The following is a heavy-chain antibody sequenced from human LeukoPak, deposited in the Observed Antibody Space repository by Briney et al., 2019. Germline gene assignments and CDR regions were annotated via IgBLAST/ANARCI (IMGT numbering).Heavy chain of an antibody. Sequence: SQTLSLTCTVSGSSISSSSYYWGWIRQPPGKGLEWIGSIYYSGSTYYNPSLKSRVTISVDTSKNQFSLKLSSVTAADTAVYYCATRLRWLQLRRDWYLDLWGRGTLVTVSS. CDR2: IYYSGST. D-gene: IGHD5-24*01. J-gene: IGHJ2*01. CDR3: ATRLRWLQLRRDWYLDL. V-gene: IGHV4-39*01. CDR1: GSSISSSSYY.